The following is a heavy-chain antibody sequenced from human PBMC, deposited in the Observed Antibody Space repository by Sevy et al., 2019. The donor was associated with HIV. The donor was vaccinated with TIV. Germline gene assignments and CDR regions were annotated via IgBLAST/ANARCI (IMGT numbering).Heavy chain of an antibody. CDR2: INHSGST. D-gene: IGHD2-2*01. CDR3: ARHCSSTTCSHAFDI. CDR1: GGSFSGYY. V-gene: IGHV4-34*01. Sequence: SETLSLTCAVYGGSFSGYYWSWIRQPPGKGLEWIGEINHSGSTNYNPSLMSRVTISVDTSKNQFSLKLSSVTAADTAVYYCARHCSSTTCSHAFDIWGQGTMVTVSS. J-gene: IGHJ3*02.